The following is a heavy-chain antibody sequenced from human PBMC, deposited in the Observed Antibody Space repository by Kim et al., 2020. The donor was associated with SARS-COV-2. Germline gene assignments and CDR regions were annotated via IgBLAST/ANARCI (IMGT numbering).Heavy chain of an antibody. D-gene: IGHD3-3*01. V-gene: IGHV3-7*01. CDR3: ARSPTLEWLPGEVGYYYGMDV. CDR1: GFTFSSYW. CDR2: IKQDGSEK. Sequence: GGSLRLSCAASGFTFSSYWMSWVRQAPGKGLEWVANIKQDGSEKYYVDSVKGRFTISRDNAKNSLYLQMNSLRAEDTAVYYCARSPTLEWLPGEVGYYYGMDVWGQGTTVTVSS. J-gene: IGHJ6*02.